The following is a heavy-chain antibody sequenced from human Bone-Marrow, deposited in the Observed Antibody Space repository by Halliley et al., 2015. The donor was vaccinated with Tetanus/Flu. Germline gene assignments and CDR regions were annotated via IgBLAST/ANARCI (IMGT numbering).Heavy chain of an antibody. J-gene: IGHJ6*02. D-gene: IGHD1-7*01. CDR1: GFTFGNYW. CDR2: INEDGSKK. Sequence: QLVQSGGGSVQPGGSLRVSCAASGFTFGNYWMSWVRQAPGKGLEWLANINEDGSKKHYVDSVKGRFTISRDNPKKSLDLEMNSLRAEDTTVYYCAREWNRDYPVYYYFGLDVWGQGTTVTVSS. CDR3: AREWNRDYPVYYYFGLDV. V-gene: IGHV3-7*03.